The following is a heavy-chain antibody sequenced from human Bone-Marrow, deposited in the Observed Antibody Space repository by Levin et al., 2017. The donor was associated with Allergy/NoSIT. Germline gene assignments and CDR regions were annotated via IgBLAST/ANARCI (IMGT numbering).Heavy chain of an antibody. Sequence: GESLKISCAASGFSFTSYAISWVRQAPGKGLEWVSGVSHSGSSTYYADSVKGRVTISRDNAKNTVYLQMNSLRGDDTAVYYCAKLVLTTSTLYAMDVWGQGTTVTVSS. V-gene: IGHV3-23*01. CDR1: GFSFTSYA. D-gene: IGHD4/OR15-4a*01. J-gene: IGHJ6*02. CDR2: VSHSGSST. CDR3: AKLVLTTSTLYAMDV.